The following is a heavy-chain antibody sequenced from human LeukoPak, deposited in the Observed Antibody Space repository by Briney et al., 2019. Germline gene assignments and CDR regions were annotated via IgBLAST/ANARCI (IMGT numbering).Heavy chain of an antibody. CDR1: GFTFSSYG. CDR2: ISYDGSNK. J-gene: IGHJ4*02. V-gene: IGHV3-30*18. Sequence: GRSLRLSCAASGFTFSSYGMHWVRQAPGKGLEWVAVISYDGSNKYYADSVKGRFTISRDNSKNTLYLQMNCLRAEDTAVYYCAKDYCSGGSCYRFDYWGQGTLVTVSS. CDR3: AKDYCSGGSCYRFDY. D-gene: IGHD2-15*01.